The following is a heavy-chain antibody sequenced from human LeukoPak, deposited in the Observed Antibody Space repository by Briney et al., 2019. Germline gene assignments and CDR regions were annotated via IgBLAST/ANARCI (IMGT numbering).Heavy chain of an antibody. CDR3: ARPRAYDSRDLDY. J-gene: IGHJ4*02. D-gene: IGHD3-16*01. Sequence: GGSLRLSCAASGLTFSSYWMHWVRQAPGKGLVWVSRIDTDETDTTYADSVKGRFTISRDNAKNTLYLQMNSLRAEDTAVYYCARPRAYDSRDLDYWGQGTLVTVSS. CDR1: GLTFSSYW. CDR2: IDTDETDT. V-gene: IGHV3-74*01.